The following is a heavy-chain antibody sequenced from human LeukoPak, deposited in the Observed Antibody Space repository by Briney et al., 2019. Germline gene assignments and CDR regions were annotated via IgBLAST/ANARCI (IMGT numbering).Heavy chain of an antibody. CDR1: GYSFTSYW. CDR2: IYPGDSDT. Sequence: GESLKISCKGSGYSFTSYWIGWVRQMPGKGLEWMGIIYPGDSDTRYSPSFQGQVTISADKSISTAYLQWSSLRAEDTAVYYCARDVYSSSPSFDYWGQGTLVTVSS. V-gene: IGHV5-51*01. D-gene: IGHD6-6*01. CDR3: ARDVYSSSPSFDY. J-gene: IGHJ4*02.